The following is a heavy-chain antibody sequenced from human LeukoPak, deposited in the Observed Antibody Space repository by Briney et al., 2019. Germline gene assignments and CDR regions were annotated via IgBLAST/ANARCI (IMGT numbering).Heavy chain of an antibody. J-gene: IGHJ4*02. Sequence: GGSLRLSCAASGFTFVNYAMSWVRQAPGKGLEWVSAVVGGGSTTFYADSVKGRFTISRDNSRNTVYLRINSLRAEDTAVYYCAKARLSTGWAYNDYWGQGTLVTVSS. V-gene: IGHV3-23*01. D-gene: IGHD2-8*02. CDR2: VVGGGSTT. CDR3: AKARLSTGWAYNDY. CDR1: GFTFVNYA.